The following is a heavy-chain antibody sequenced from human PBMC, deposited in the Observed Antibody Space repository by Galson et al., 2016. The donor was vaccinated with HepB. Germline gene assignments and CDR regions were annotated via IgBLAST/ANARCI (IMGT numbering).Heavy chain of an antibody. CDR2: IRGSGYNT. D-gene: IGHD3-16*01. CDR1: GFTFSNYA. J-gene: IGHJ4*02. V-gene: IGHV3-23*01. CDR3: AKDAIYASVHSYYFHY. Sequence: SLRLSCAASGFTFSNYAMSWVRQAPGKGLEWVSSIRGSGYNTYYADSVKGRFTISRDNSKNTLSLQMNSLRAEDTAIYFCAKDAIYASVHSYYFHYWGQGTLVTVSS.